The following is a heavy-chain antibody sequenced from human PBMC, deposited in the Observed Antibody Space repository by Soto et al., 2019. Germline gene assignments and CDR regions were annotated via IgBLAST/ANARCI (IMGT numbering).Heavy chain of an antibody. CDR2: IWYDGSNK. J-gene: IGHJ4*02. Sequence: QVQLVESGGGVVQPGRSLRLSCAASGFTFSSYGMHWVRQAPGKGLEWVAVIWYDGSNKYYADSVKGRLTISRDNSKNTLYLQMNSLRAEDTAVYYCARGSGSPDYWGQGTLVTVSS. D-gene: IGHD1-26*01. V-gene: IGHV3-33*01. CDR1: GFTFSSYG. CDR3: ARGSGSPDY.